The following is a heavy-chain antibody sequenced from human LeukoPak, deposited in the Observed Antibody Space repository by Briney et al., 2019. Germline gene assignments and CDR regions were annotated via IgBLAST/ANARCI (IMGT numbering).Heavy chain of an antibody. J-gene: IGHJ6*02. CDR2: IHYSGKA. D-gene: IGHD3-16*01. CDR3: ARFGVDYDMDV. CDR1: GGSISGHY. V-gene: IGHV4-59*11. Sequence: PSETLSLTCTVSGGSISGHYWTWVRQPPGEGLEWIGQIHYSGKADYNPSLRSRITISVVTSKNQMSLKETSVTAADTAVYYCARFGVDYDMDVWGQGTTVTVS.